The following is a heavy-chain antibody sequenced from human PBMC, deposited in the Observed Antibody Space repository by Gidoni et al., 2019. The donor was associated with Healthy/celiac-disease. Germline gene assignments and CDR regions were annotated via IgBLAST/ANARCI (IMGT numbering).Heavy chain of an antibody. CDR3: AKAHNWNYVDSGYFDY. V-gene: IGHV3-23*04. Sequence: EVQLVESGGGLVQPGGSLRLSCAASGFTFSSYAMSWVRQAPGKGREWVSAIRGSGSSTYYADSVKGRFTISRDNSKNTMYLQMNSLRAEDTAVYYCAKAHNWNYVDSGYFDYWGQGTLVTVSS. CDR1: GFTFSSYA. D-gene: IGHD1-7*01. CDR2: IRGSGSST. J-gene: IGHJ4*02.